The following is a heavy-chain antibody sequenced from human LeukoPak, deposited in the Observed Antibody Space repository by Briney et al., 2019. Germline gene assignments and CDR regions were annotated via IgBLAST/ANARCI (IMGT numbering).Heavy chain of an antibody. J-gene: IGHJ2*01. Sequence: SETLSLTCTVSGGSVSTGSYYWSWIRQPPGKGLEWIGYIYYSGSTNYNPSLKSRVTIPVDTSKNQFSLKLSSVTAADTAVYYCARAVTTRPSDYWYFDLWGRGTLVTVSS. D-gene: IGHD4-11*01. CDR1: GGSVSTGSYY. CDR3: ARAVTTRPSDYWYFDL. CDR2: IYYSGST. V-gene: IGHV4-61*01.